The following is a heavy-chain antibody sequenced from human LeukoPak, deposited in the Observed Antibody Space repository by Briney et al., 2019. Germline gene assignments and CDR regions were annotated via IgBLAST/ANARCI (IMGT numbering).Heavy chain of an antibody. CDR3: ARWDIVVVPAAIREDAFDI. Sequence: GGSLRLSCAASGFTFSSYSMNWARQAPGKGLEWVSSISSSSSYIYYADSVKGRFTISRDNAKNSLYLQMNSLRAEDTAVYYCARWDIVVVPAAIREDAFDIWGQGTMVTVSS. CDR1: GFTFSSYS. J-gene: IGHJ3*02. V-gene: IGHV3-21*01. CDR2: ISSSSSYI. D-gene: IGHD2-2*02.